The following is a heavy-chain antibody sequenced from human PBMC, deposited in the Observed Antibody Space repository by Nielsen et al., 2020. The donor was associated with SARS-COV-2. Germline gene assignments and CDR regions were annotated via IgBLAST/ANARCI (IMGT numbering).Heavy chain of an antibody. CDR3: ARCYYDRNGMDV. CDR1: GYTFTSYY. V-gene: IGHV1-46*01. CDR2: INPSGGST. J-gene: IGHJ6*02. D-gene: IGHD3-22*01. Sequence: ASVKVSCKASGYTFTSYYMHWVRQAPEQGLEWMGIINPSGGSTSYAQKFQGRVTMTRDTSTSTVYMELSSLRSEDTAVYYCARCYYDRNGMDVWGQGTTVTVSS.